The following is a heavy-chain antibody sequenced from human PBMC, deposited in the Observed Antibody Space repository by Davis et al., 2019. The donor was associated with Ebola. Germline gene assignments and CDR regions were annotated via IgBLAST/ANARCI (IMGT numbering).Heavy chain of an antibody. V-gene: IGHV3-23*01. J-gene: IGHJ6*02. D-gene: IGHD1-26*01. CDR1: GFTFSSYA. Sequence: GGSLRLSCAASGFTFSSYAMSWVRQAPGKGLEWVSAISGSGGSTYYADSVKGRFTISRDNAKNSLYLQMNSLRAEDTAVYYCASGSYYYGMDVWGQGTTVTVSS. CDR2: ISGSGGST. CDR3: ASGSYYYGMDV.